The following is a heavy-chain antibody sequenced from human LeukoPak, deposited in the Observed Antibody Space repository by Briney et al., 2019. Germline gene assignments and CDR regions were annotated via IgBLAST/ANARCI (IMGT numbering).Heavy chain of an antibody. CDR2: IDPSDSYT. V-gene: IGHV5-10-1*01. Sequence: GESLKISCKGSGYSFSSYWINWVRQMPGKGLEWMGRIDPSDSYTNYNPSFQGHVTISADKSISTAYLQWSSLMASDSAMYYCARHTISDYWGQGTQVTVSS. CDR3: ARHTISDY. CDR1: GYSFSSYW. D-gene: IGHD3-10*01. J-gene: IGHJ4*02.